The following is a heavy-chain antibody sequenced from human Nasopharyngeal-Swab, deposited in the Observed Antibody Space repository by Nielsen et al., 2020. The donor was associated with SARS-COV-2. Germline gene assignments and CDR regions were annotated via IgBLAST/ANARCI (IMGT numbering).Heavy chain of an antibody. CDR3: ARRRIASRPPYFDC. J-gene: IGHJ4*02. V-gene: IGHV4-39*01. D-gene: IGHD6-6*01. CDR1: GASITSKNYY. Sequence: LRLSCTVSGASITSKNYYWGWIRHPPGKGLEWIGSTYYGGTTYYNPSLKSRVSMSIDTSKNQFSLKVKSVTAADTAVYYCARRRIASRPPYFDCWGQGTLVTVSS. CDR2: TYYGGTT.